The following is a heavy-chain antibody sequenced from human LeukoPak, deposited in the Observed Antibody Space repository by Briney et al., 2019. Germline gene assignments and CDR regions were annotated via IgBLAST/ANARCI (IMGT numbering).Heavy chain of an antibody. CDR2: IKSKTDGGTT. CDR1: GFTFNNAW. CDR3: PTSGNPSLTDI. D-gene: IGHD3-3*01. Sequence: GGSLRLSCAASGFTFNNAWMNWVRQAPGKGLEWVGRIKSKTDGGTTDYAAPVKGRFTISRDDSKNTVYLQMDSLKAEDTAVYYCPTSGNPSLTDIWSQGTMVTVSS. V-gene: IGHV3-15*07. J-gene: IGHJ3*02.